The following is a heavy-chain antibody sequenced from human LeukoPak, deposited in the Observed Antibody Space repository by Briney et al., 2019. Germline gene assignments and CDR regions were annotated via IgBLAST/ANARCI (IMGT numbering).Heavy chain of an antibody. V-gene: IGHV5-51*01. CDR2: IYSSDSDT. D-gene: IGHD4-11*01. Sequence: GESLKFSCTVSGYSFTSYWIGWVRQMPRKGLEWMGIIYSSDSDTRYSPSFQGQVTISADKSISTASQQWGSLNASDTAMYYCARHAYSNYGYYYYGMDVWGQGTTVTVSS. CDR1: GYSFTSYW. CDR3: ARHAYSNYGYYYYGMDV. J-gene: IGHJ6*02.